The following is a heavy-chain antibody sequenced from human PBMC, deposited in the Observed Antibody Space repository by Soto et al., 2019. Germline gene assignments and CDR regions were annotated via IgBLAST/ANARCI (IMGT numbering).Heavy chain of an antibody. J-gene: IGHJ6*02. D-gene: IGHD6-13*01. Sequence: DSVKVSCKASGYTFTGYYMHWVRQAPGQGLEWMGWINPNSGGTNYAQKFQGRVTMTRDTSISTAYMELSRLRSDDTAVYYCARDSSSWYAGFYYYYGMDVWGQGTTVTVSS. CDR2: INPNSGGT. CDR1: GYTFTGYY. V-gene: IGHV1-2*02. CDR3: ARDSSSWYAGFYYYYGMDV.